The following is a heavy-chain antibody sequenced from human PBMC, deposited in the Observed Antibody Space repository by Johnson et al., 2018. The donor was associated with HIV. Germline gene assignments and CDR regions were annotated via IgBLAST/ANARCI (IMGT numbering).Heavy chain of an antibody. CDR2: INQDGSEK. CDR3: AKDVGGWELVLDAFDI. CDR1: GFTFSNAW. J-gene: IGHJ3*02. D-gene: IGHD1-26*01. Sequence: VQLVESGGGLIQPGGSLRLSCAASGFTFSNAWMSWVRQGPGQGLEWVANINQDGSEKYYEDSVKGRFTISRDNSKKPLYLQMNSRRAEDTAGYYCAKDVGGWELVLDAFDIWGQGTMVTVSS. V-gene: IGHV3-7*01.